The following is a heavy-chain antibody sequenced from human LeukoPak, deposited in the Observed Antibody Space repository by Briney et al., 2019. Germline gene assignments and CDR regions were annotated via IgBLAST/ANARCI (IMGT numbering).Heavy chain of an antibody. CDR1: GFTFSSYG. V-gene: IGHV3-33*01. CDR2: IWYDGSNK. D-gene: IGHD6-19*01. CDR3: ARFGYSSGWFGY. Sequence: PGGSLRLSCAASGFTFSSYGMHWVRQAPGKGLEWVAVIWYDGSNKYYADSVKGRFTISRDNSKNTLYLQMNSLRAEDTAVYYCARFGYSSGWFGYWGQGTLVTVSS. J-gene: IGHJ4*02.